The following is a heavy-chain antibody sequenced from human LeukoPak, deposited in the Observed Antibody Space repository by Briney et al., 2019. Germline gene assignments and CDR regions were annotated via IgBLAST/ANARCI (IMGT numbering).Heavy chain of an antibody. D-gene: IGHD3-10*01. CDR2: INPNSGGT. V-gene: IGHV1-2*02. J-gene: IGHJ5*02. Sequence: GASVKVSCKASGYTFTGYYMHWVRQAPGQGLEWMGWINPNSGGTNYAQKFQGRVTMTRDTSISTAYMELSRLRSDDTAVYYCARDPGYYGSASWFDPWGQGTLVTVSS. CDR1: GYTFTGYY. CDR3: ARDPGYYGSASWFDP.